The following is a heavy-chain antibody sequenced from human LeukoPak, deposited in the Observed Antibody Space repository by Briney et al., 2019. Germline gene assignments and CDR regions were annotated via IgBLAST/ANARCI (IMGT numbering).Heavy chain of an antibody. CDR1: GFTFSSYA. CDR3: AKNGVGSSTSLFDP. J-gene: IGHJ5*02. D-gene: IGHD2-2*01. CDR2: ITGSGGST. V-gene: IGHV3-23*01. Sequence: PGGSLRLSCAASGFTFSSYAMSWVRQAPGKGLEWVSAITGSGGSTYYADSVKGRFTISRDNSKNTLYLQMNSLRAEDTAVYYCAKNGVGSSTSLFDPWGQGTLVTVSS.